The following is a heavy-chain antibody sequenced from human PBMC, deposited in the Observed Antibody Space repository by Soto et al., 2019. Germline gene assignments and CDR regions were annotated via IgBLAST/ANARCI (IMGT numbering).Heavy chain of an antibody. CDR3: ARESKRSSGPLYNWFDP. V-gene: IGHV3-21*01. Sequence: GGSLRLSCAASGFTFSSYSMNWVRQAPGKGLEWVSSISSSSSYIYYADSVKGRFTISRDNAKNSLYLQMNSLRAEDTAVYYCARESKRSSGPLYNWFDPWGQGTLVTVSS. J-gene: IGHJ5*02. D-gene: IGHD6-19*01. CDR1: GFTFSSYS. CDR2: ISSSSSYI.